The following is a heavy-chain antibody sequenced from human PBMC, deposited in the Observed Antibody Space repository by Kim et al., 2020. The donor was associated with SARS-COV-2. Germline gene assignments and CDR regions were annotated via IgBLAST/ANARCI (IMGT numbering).Heavy chain of an antibody. CDR2: MNPNSDKT. J-gene: IGHJ4*02. Sequence: VKVSCKASGYIFTSYDINWFRQATGQGLEWLGWMNPNSDKTGYAQEFQGRITMTRDTSMSTAYMELSSLRSEHTAVYYCARNIAFTGDFDFWGQGTLVTVYS. V-gene: IGHV1-8*01. CDR1: GYIFTSYD. CDR3: ARNIAFTGDFDF. D-gene: IGHD7-27*01.